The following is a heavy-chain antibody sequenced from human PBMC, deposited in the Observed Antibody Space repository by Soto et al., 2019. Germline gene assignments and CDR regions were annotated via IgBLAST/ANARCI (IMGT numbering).Heavy chain of an antibody. CDR3: AKADSNYAVRFSYYSMDV. CDR2: ISGYNGNT. J-gene: IGHJ6*03. D-gene: IGHD4-4*01. Sequence: QVQLVQSGTEVKKPGASVKVSCKASGYTFRSYGISWVRQAPGQGLEWMGWISGYNGNTHYSQKFQGKVTMTTDTSTSTAYMELRNLRSDDTAVYYCAKADSNYAVRFSYYSMDVWGTGTMVTVSS. CDR1: GYTFRSYG. V-gene: IGHV1-18*01.